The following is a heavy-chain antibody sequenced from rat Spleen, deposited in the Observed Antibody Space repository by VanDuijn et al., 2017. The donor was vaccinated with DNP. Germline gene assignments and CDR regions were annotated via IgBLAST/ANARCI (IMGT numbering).Heavy chain of an antibody. D-gene: IGHD1-2*01. CDR1: GFTFSNYY. CDR2: ISTSGSRT. Sequence: EVQLVESGGGLVQPGRSLKLSCAASGFTFSNYYMAWVRQAPKKGLEWVAAISTSGSRTYYADSVKGRFTISRDDAKSSLYLQMNSLKSEDTATYYCARGSTSIYWYFDFWGQGVMVTVTS. V-gene: IGHV5-25*01. J-gene: IGHJ2*01. CDR3: ARGSTSIYWYFDF.